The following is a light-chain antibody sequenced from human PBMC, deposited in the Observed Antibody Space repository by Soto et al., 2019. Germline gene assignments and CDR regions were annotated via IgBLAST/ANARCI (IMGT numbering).Light chain of an antibody. V-gene: IGLV2-8*01. Sequence: QSALTQPPSASGSPGQSVTISCTGTSGDVGGYNYVSWYQQHPGKAPKLMISEVSERPSGVPDRFSGSKSGNTASLTVSGLQAEGEADYYCSSYAGSNNLVFGGGTKLTVL. CDR3: SSYAGSNNLV. J-gene: IGLJ3*02. CDR2: EVS. CDR1: SGDVGGYNY.